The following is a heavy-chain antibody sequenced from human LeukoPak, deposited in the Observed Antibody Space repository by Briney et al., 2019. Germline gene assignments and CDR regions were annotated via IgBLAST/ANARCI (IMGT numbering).Heavy chain of an antibody. D-gene: IGHD6-13*01. CDR2: ISSNGGST. V-gene: IGHV3-64*01. J-gene: IGHJ4*02. CDR3: ARDGYSSSWYYVY. CDR1: GFTFSSYA. Sequence: GGSLRLSCAASGFTFSSYAMHWVRQAPGKGLQYASAISSNGGSTYYANSVKGRFTISRDNSKNTLYLQMGSLRAEDMAVYYCARDGYSSSWYYVYWGQGTLVTVSS.